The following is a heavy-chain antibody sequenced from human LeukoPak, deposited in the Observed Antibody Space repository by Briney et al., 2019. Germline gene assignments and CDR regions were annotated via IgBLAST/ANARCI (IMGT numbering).Heavy chain of an antibody. CDR1: GFTFYAFG. D-gene: IGHD7-27*01. Sequence: GGSLRLSCAASGFTFYAFGMTWVRQAPGKGLEWVSAIRGDAGSTGYADSVKGRFTISRDNAKNSLYLQMNSLRVEDTALYHCARVWAWGSGNYFDNWGQGTLVTVSS. CDR2: IRGDAGST. CDR3: ARVWAWGSGNYFDN. J-gene: IGHJ4*02. V-gene: IGHV3-20*01.